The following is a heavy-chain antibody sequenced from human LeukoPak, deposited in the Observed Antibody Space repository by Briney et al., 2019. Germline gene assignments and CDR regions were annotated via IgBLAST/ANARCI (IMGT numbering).Heavy chain of an antibody. CDR2: ISSGSSYK. J-gene: IGHJ5*02. V-gene: IGHV3-21*01. D-gene: IGHD2-2*01. CDR1: VFTFSSYS. Sequence: PGGSLRLSCAASVFTFSSYSVNLVRQAPGKGMEWVSSISSGSSYKYYADSAKGRFTTSRDNTKISLYLQMNTLRAEDTAVYYCARDYQGGFAPWGQGTLVTVSS. CDR3: ARDYQGGFAP.